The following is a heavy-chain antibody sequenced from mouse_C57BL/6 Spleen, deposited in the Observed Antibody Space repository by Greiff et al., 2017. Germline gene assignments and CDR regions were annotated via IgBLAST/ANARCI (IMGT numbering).Heavy chain of an antibody. CDR3: ARHEDHGYYGSPWFAY. Sequence: QVQLQQSGAELVKPGASVKLSCKASGYTFTEYTIHWVKQRSGQGLEWIGWFYPGSGSIKYNEKFKDKATLTADKFSSTVYMELSRLTSEDSAVYFCARHEDHGYYGSPWFAYWGQGTLVTVSA. CDR1: GYTFTEYT. J-gene: IGHJ3*01. D-gene: IGHD1-1*01. CDR2: FYPGSGSI. V-gene: IGHV1-62-2*01.